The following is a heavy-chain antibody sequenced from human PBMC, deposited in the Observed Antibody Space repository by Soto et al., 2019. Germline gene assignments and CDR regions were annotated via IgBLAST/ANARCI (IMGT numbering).Heavy chain of an antibody. V-gene: IGHV1-69*13. CDR3: ARGVLSSWYTPHHYYYGMHV. J-gene: IGHJ6*02. CDR1: GGTFSSYA. D-gene: IGHD6-13*01. CDR2: IIPIFGTA. Sequence: ASVKVSCKASGGTFSSYAISWVRQAPGQGLEWMGGIIPIFGTANYAQKFQARVTITADESTSTAYMELSSLRSEDTAVYYCARGVLSSWYTPHHYYYGMHVPGQATTVTGSS.